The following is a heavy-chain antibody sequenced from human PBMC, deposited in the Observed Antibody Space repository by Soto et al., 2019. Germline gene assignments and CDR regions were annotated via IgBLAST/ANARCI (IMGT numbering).Heavy chain of an antibody. CDR2: IYPGDSDT. V-gene: IGHV5-51*01. CDR1: GYSFINYW. J-gene: IGHJ5*02. Sequence: PGESLKISCKGSGYSFINYWIGWVRQMPGKGLEWMGIIYPGDSDTRYSPSFQGQVTISADKSISTAYLQWSSLKASDTAMYYCARRYSGYDYFFDPWGQGTLVTVSS. CDR3: ARRYSGYDYFFDP. D-gene: IGHD5-12*01.